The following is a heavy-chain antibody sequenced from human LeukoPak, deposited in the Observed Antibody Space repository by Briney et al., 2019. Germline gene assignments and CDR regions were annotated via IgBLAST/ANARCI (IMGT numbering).Heavy chain of an antibody. CDR1: GYTFTGYY. CDR2: INPNSGGT. Sequence: AASVKVSCKASGYTFTGYYMHWVRQAPGQGLEWMGWINPNSGGTNYAQKFQGRVTMTRDTSISTAYMELSRLRSDDTAVYYCARVADTAMATNHFDYWGQGTLVTVSS. J-gene: IGHJ4*02. CDR3: ARVADTAMATNHFDY. D-gene: IGHD5-18*01. V-gene: IGHV1-2*02.